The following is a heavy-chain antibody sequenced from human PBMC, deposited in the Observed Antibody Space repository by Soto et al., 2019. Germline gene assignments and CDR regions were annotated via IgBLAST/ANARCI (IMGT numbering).Heavy chain of an antibody. CDR1: GFTFSSYG. V-gene: IGHV3-30*18. CDR3: AKERLGGGNLDY. D-gene: IGHD2-15*01. Sequence: QVQLVESGGGVVQPGRSLRLSCAASGFTFSSYGMHWIRQALGKGLEWVAVISYDGSNKYYADSVKGRFTISRDNSKNTLYLQMNSLRAEDTAVYYCAKERLGGGNLDYWGQGTLVTVSS. CDR2: ISYDGSNK. J-gene: IGHJ4*02.